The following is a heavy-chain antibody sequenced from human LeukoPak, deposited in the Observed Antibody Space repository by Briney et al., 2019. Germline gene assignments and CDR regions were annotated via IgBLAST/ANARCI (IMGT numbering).Heavy chain of an antibody. J-gene: IGHJ6*02. V-gene: IGHV5-51*01. Sequence: GESLKISCKGSGYSFTSYWIGWVRQMPGKGLEWMGIIYPGDSDTRYSPSFQGQVTISADKSISTAYLQWSSLKASDTAMYYCASSAVAGLYYYYGMDVWGQGTTVTVSS. CDR1: GYSFTSYW. CDR3: ASSAVAGLYYYYGMDV. D-gene: IGHD6-19*01. CDR2: IYPGDSDT.